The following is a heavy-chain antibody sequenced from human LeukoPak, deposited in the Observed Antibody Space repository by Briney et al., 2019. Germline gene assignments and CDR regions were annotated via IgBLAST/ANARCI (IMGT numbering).Heavy chain of an antibody. J-gene: IGHJ4*02. CDR1: GGSISTYY. V-gene: IGHV4-59*01. Sequence: SSETLSLTCTVSGGSISTYYWSWIRQPPGKGLEWIGYIYYNGNTDYNPPLKSRVTISVDTSRNQFSLKLNSVTAADTAVYYCARCGYSYGYWYYFDYWGQGTLVTVSS. D-gene: IGHD5-18*01. CDR3: ARCGYSYGYWYYFDY. CDR2: IYYNGNT.